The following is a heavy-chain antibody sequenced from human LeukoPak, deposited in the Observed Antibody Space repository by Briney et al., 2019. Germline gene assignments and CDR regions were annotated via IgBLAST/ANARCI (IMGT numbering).Heavy chain of an antibody. CDR3: ARHIFPEGSPFDS. D-gene: IGHD3-3*02. CDR2: IYYSGST. Sequence: SETLSLTCTVSGGSISSYYWSWIRQPPGKGLEWIGYIYYSGSTNYNPSLKSRLTISLDTSKNHFSLTLTSVTAADTALYYCARHIFPEGSPFDSWGPGTLVTVSS. J-gene: IGHJ4*02. V-gene: IGHV4-59*08. CDR1: GGSISSYY.